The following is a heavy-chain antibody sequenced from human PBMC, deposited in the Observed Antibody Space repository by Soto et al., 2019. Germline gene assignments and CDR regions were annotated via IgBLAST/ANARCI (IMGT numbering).Heavy chain of an antibody. Sequence: ASVKVSCKASGGTFSTYTMSWVRQAPGQGLEWMGGIIPMFGTTTYAENFQGRVTITADESTSTAYMELTSLRSEDTAVYYCTRDLYYFDSSAYYGHNWFDPWGQGTLVNVSS. CDR3: TRDLYYFDSSAYYGHNWFDP. CDR2: IIPMFGTT. D-gene: IGHD3-22*01. CDR1: GGTFSTYT. J-gene: IGHJ5*02. V-gene: IGHV1-69*13.